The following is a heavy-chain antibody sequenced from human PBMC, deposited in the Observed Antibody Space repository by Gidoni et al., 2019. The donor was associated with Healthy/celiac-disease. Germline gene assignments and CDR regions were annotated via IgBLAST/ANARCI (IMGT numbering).Heavy chain of an antibody. CDR1: GFTFSSYA. J-gene: IGHJ4*02. Sequence: EVQLVESGGGLVQPGGSLRLSCAASGFTFSSYAMSWVRQAPGTGLEWVSAISGSGGSTYYADSVKGRFTISRDNSKNTLYLKMNSLRAEDTAVYYCARIGGKFITIFGVVIPGDYWGQGTLVTVSS. V-gene: IGHV3-23*04. D-gene: IGHD3-3*01. CDR3: ARIGGKFITIFGVVIPGDY. CDR2: ISGSGGST.